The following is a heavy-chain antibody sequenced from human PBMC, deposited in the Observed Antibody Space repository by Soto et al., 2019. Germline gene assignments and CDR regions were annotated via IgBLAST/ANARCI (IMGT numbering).Heavy chain of an antibody. CDR3: ARLLRLGATTDNFDY. Sequence: SESLSLTCAVYGGSFSGYYWSWIRQPPGKGLEWIGEINHSGSTNYNPSLKSRVTISVDTSKNQFSLKLSSVTAADTAVYYCARLLRLGATTDNFDYWGQGTLVTVSS. D-gene: IGHD1-26*01. J-gene: IGHJ4*02. CDR2: INHSGST. V-gene: IGHV4-34*01. CDR1: GGSFSGYY.